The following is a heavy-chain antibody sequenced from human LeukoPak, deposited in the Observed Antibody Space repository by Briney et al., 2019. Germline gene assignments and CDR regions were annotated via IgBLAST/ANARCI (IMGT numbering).Heavy chain of an antibody. CDR2: IHSGGTT. V-gene: IGHV3-53*01. CDR1: GFTVSNNY. CDR3: ARDSDSGYGPFAS. J-gene: IGHJ4*02. Sequence: GGSLRLSCAASGFTVSNNYMSWVRQAPGKGLEWVSVIHSGGTTNYADSVQGRFTISRDNSKTTVYLHMNSLRAEGTAVYYCARDSDSGYGPFASWGQGTLVTVSS. D-gene: IGHD5-12*01.